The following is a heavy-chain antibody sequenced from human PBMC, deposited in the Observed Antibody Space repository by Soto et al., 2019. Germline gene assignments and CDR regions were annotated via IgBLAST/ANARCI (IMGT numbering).Heavy chain of an antibody. CDR1: GYTFTIYG. CDR3: SRVRYYDSSGYYHSS. J-gene: IGHJ5*01. D-gene: IGHD3-22*01. Sequence: ASVKVSCKASGYTFTIYGISLVRQAPGQGLEWMGWISAYNGNTNYAQKLQGRVTMTTDTSTSTAYMELRSLRSDDTAVYYCSRVRYYDSSGYYHSSWGQGTLVTVSS. V-gene: IGHV1-18*04. CDR2: ISAYNGNT.